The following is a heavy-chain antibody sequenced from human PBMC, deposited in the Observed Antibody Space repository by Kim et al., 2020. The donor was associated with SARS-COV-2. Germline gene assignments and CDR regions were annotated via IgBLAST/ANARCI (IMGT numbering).Heavy chain of an antibody. V-gene: IGHV4-59*01. CDR1: GGSISSYY. J-gene: IGHJ5*02. D-gene: IGHD6-13*01. Sequence: SETLSLTCTVSGGSISSYYWSWIRQPPGKGLEWIGYIYYSGSTNYNPSLKSRVTISVDTSKNQFSLKLSSVTAADTAVYYCARRIAAAGPHWFDPWGQGTLVTVSS. CDR3: ARRIAAAGPHWFDP. CDR2: IYYSGST.